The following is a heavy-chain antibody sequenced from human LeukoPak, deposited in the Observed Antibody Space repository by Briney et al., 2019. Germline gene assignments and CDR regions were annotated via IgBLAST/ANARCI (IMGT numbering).Heavy chain of an antibody. V-gene: IGHV3-23*01. CDR3: AKDRGAQWLVLPFDC. CDR2: ISGSGGST. J-gene: IGHJ4*02. Sequence: PGGSLRLSCAASGFTFSSYAMSWVRQAPGKGLEWVSAISGSGGSTYYADCVKGRFTISRDNSKNTLYLQMNRLRAEDTAVYYCAKDRGAQWLVLPFDCWGQGTLVTVSS. CDR1: GFTFSSYA. D-gene: IGHD6-19*01.